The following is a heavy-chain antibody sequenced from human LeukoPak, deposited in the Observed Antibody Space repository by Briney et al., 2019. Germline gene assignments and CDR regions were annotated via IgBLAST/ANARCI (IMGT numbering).Heavy chain of an antibody. CDR3: ARDQPAQNDYGDY. CDR2: IIPIFGTA. Sequence: GASVKVSCKASGGTFSSYAISWVRQAPGQGLEWMGGIIPIFGTANYAQKFQGRVTITADESTSTAYMELSSLRSEDTAVYYCARDQPAQNDYGDYWGQGTLVTVSS. J-gene: IGHJ4*02. V-gene: IGHV1-69*01. CDR1: GGTFSSYA. D-gene: IGHD2-2*01.